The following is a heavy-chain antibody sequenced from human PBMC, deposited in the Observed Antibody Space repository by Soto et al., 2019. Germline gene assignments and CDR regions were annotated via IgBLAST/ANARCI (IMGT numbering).Heavy chain of an antibody. V-gene: IGHV3-66*01. Sequence: GGSLRLSCAASGFTVSSNYMGWVRQAPGKGLEWVSVIYSGGSTYYADSVKGRFTISRDNSKNTLYLKMNSLRAEDTALYYCAYSSSYGYFDYWGQGTLVTVSS. D-gene: IGHD6-6*01. CDR1: GFTVSSNY. CDR3: AYSSSYGYFDY. J-gene: IGHJ4*02. CDR2: IYSGGST.